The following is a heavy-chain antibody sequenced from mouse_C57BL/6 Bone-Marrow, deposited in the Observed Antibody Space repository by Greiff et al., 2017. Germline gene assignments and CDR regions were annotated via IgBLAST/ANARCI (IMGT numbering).Heavy chain of an antibody. Sequence: VQLQQSGAELARPGASVKLSCKASGYTFTSYGISWVKQRTGQGLEWIGEIYPRSGNTYYNEKFKGKATLTADKSSSTAYMELRSLTSEDSAVYFCARRSEYYGSSLYYYAMDYWGQGTSVTVSS. J-gene: IGHJ4*01. CDR1: GYTFTSYG. V-gene: IGHV1-81*01. CDR3: ARRSEYYGSSLYYYAMDY. CDR2: IYPRSGNT. D-gene: IGHD1-1*01.